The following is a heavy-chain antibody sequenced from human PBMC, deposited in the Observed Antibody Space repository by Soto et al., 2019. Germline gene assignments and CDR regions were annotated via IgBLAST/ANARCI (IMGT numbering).Heavy chain of an antibody. CDR1: GYTFTSYG. J-gene: IGHJ4*02. CDR2: ISAYNGNT. CDR3: ARDRPTLLWFGELFFDY. D-gene: IGHD3-10*01. Sequence: ASVKVSCKASGYTFTSYGISWVRQAPGQGLEWMGWISAYNGNTNYAQKFQGRVTMTTDTSTSTAYMELSSLRSEDTAVYYCARDRPTLLWFGELFFDYWGQGTLVTVSS. V-gene: IGHV1-18*01.